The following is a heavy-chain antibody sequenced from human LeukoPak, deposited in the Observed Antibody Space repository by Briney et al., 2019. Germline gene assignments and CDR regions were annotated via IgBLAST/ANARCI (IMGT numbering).Heavy chain of an antibody. D-gene: IGHD3-22*01. Sequence: PGGSLRLSCAASGFTFSSYAMSWVRQAPGKGLEWVSAISGSGGSTYYADSVKGRFTISRDNSKNTLYLQMNSLRAEDTAVYYCAKVVHYSDSSGYSDYWGQGTLVTVSS. V-gene: IGHV3-23*01. J-gene: IGHJ4*02. CDR2: ISGSGGST. CDR3: AKVVHYSDSSGYSDY. CDR1: GFTFSSYA.